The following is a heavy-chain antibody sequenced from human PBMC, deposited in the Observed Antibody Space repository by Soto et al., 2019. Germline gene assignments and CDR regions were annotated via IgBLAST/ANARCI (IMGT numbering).Heavy chain of an antibody. CDR2: VTASGTTV. J-gene: IGHJ4*02. V-gene: IGHV3-48*02. CDR1: GFTFAYYS. D-gene: IGHD3-3*01. Sequence: GGSLRLSCATSGFTFAYYSMSWVRQAPGKGLEWIAYVTASGTTVNYADSVKGRFIISRDNGMKSLILQMSSLRDDDTAMYYCARDGKGSAYTFGPYYFDYRGQGTLVTVSS. CDR3: ARDGKGSAYTFGPYYFDY.